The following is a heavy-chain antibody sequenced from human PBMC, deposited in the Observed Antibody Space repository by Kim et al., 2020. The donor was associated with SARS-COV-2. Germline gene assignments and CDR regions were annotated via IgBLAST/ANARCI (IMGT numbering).Heavy chain of an antibody. Sequence: AAHVKGRFTISRDDSKNTLYLQMNSLKTEETAAYYCTTPMIVVVNSVDYWGQGTLVTVSS. V-gene: IGHV3-15*01. D-gene: IGHD3-22*01. CDR3: TTPMIVVVNSVDY. J-gene: IGHJ4*02.